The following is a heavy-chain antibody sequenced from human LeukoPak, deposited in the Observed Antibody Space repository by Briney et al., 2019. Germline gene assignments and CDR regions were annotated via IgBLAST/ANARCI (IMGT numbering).Heavy chain of an antibody. CDR2: IYSGGST. J-gene: IGHJ4*02. CDR3: ARRGGSWYFDY. Sequence: GGSLRLSCAASGFTVSSNYMSWVRQAPGNGLEWVSVIYSGGSTYYADSVKGRFTISRHNSKNTLYLQMNSMRAEDTAVYYCARRGGSWYFDYWGQGTLVTVSS. V-gene: IGHV3-53*01. CDR1: GFTVSSNY. D-gene: IGHD1-26*01.